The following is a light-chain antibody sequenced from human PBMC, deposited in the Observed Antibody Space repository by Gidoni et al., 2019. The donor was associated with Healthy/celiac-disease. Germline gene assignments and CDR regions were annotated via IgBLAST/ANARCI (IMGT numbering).Light chain of an antibody. J-gene: IGKJ5*01. CDR1: QDISNY. CDR3: QQYDNLPLT. Sequence: EIQMPPSPSSLSASVGDRVTITCQASQDISNYLNWYQQKPGKAPKLLIYDASNLETGVPSRFSGSGSGTDFTFTISSLQPEDIETYYCQQYDNLPLTFGQGTRLEIK. CDR2: DAS. V-gene: IGKV1-33*01.